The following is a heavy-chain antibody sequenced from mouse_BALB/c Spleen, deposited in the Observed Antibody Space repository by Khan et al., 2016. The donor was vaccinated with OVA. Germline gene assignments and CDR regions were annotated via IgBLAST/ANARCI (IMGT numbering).Heavy chain of an antibody. J-gene: IGHJ2*01. CDR2: INPHIGET. CDR3: ARIYGSDFDY. V-gene: IGHV1-20*02. Sequence: EVQLQQSGPELVKPGASVKISCNASGYSFTGYFMNWVMQSHGKSLEWIGRINPHIGETFYNQKFKGKATLTVDESSSTAHMELRSLASEDSAVYYCARIYGSDFDYWGQGTTLTVSS. D-gene: IGHD1-1*01. CDR1: GYSFTGYF.